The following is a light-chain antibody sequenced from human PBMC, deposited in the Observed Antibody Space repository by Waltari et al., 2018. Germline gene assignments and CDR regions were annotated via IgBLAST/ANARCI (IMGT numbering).Light chain of an antibody. Sequence: QSVLTQPPSVSGAPGRRVTISCTGSSPNIGAGYAVHRYQQLPGTAPKLLIYGNSNRPSGVPDRFSGSKSGTSASLAITGLQAEDEADYYCQSYDSSLSGSVFGGGTKLTVL. J-gene: IGLJ3*02. CDR3: QSYDSSLSGSV. CDR2: GNS. CDR1: SPNIGAGYA. V-gene: IGLV1-40*01.